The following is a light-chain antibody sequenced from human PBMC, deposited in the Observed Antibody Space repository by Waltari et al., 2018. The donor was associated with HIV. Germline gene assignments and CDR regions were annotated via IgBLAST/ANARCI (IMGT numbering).Light chain of an antibody. J-gene: IGLJ2*01. CDR2: EVS. CDR3: CSYASSTTLDV. CDR1: SSDVGGYNY. Sequence: QSALTQPASVSGSPGQSITISCTGTSSDVGGYNYVSWYQQHPGKAPKLLIYEVSNRPPGISTRFSGSKSGNTASLTISGLQAEDEADYYCCSYASSTTLDVFGGGTKLTVL. V-gene: IGLV2-14*01.